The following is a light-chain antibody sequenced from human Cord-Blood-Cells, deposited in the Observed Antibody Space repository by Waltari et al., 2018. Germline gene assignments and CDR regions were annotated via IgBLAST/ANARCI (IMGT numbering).Light chain of an antibody. J-gene: IGLJ2*01. V-gene: IGLV2-23*01. CDR2: EGS. Sequence: QSALTQPASVSGSPGQSITISCTGTSSDAGSYNLVSWYQQHPGKAPKLMLSEGSKRPSGVSKRFSGSKSGNTASLTISGLQAEDEADYYCCSYAGSSTLFGGGTKLTVL. CDR1: SSDAGSYNL. CDR3: CSYAGSSTL.